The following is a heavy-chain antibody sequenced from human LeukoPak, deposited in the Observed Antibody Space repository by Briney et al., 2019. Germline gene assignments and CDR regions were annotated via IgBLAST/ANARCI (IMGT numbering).Heavy chain of an antibody. CDR2: MNHTSGNP. CDR3: ARGRGGTLFLV. V-gene: IGHV1-8*01. CDR1: GYTFTSYD. D-gene: IGHD2-21*01. Sequence: WAAVKVSCKASGYTFTSYDFNWVRQATGQGLEWMGWMNHTSGNPGYAQKLQRRVNMNKNTSISTEYMELRSLRSEVTAEYYCARGRGGTLFLVWGERTLVTVST. J-gene: IGHJ4*02.